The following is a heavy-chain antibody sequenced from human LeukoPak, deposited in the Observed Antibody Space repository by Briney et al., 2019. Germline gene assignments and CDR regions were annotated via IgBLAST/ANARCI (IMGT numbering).Heavy chain of an antibody. J-gene: IGHJ4*02. CDR1: GFTFSSYA. V-gene: IGHV3-30-3*01. D-gene: IGHD3-3*01. CDR2: ISYDGSNK. Sequence: GGSLRLSCAASGFTFSSYAMHWVRQAPGKGLEWVAVISYDGSNKYYADSVKGRSTISRDNSKNTLYLQMNSLRAEDTAVYYCARVITYYDFWSGEPSLGDLDYRGQGTLVTVSS. CDR3: ARVITYYDFWSGEPSLGDLDY.